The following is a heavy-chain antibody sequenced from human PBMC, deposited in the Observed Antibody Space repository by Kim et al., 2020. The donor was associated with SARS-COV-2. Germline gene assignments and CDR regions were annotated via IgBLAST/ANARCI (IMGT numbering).Heavy chain of an antibody. CDR2: ISSDSSYI. V-gene: IGHV3-21*01. D-gene: IGHD2-8*01. Sequence: GGSLRLSCAASGFTFSSYNMNWVRQAPGKGLEWVSSISSDSSYIYYADSVKGRFTISRDNAKNSLYLQMNSLRAEDTALYYCARAHPAYVSEGSFDYWGQGTLVTVSS. J-gene: IGHJ4*02. CDR1: GFTFSSYN. CDR3: ARAHPAYVSEGSFDY.